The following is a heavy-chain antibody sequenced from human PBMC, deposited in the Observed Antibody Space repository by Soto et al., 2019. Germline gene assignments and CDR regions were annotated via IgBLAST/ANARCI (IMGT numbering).Heavy chain of an antibody. CDR2: IIPIPDIT. Sequence: QVQLVQSGAEVEKPGASVKISCKASGYIFTSYYIHWVRQAPGEGLEWMGMIIPIPDITNYAQKFQGRVTVTADRSTSTAYMELTSLKSEDTAVYYCARDRITTRGDAFDLWGQGTMVTVSS. J-gene: IGHJ3*01. CDR1: GYIFTSYY. V-gene: IGHV1-69*09. D-gene: IGHD3-3*01. CDR3: ARDRITTRGDAFDL.